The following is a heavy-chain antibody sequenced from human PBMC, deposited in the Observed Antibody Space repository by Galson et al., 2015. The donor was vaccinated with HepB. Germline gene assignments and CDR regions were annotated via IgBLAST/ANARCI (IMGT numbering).Heavy chain of an antibody. Sequence: SLRLSCAASGFTFSSYWMHWVRQAPGKGLVWVSRINSDGSSTSYADSVKGRFTISRDNAKNTLYLQMNSLRAEDTAVYYCARDDSGSYFLGVWGQGTMVTASS. CDR1: GFTFSSYW. D-gene: IGHD1-26*01. CDR2: INSDGSST. J-gene: IGHJ3*01. V-gene: IGHV3-74*01. CDR3: ARDDSGSYFLGV.